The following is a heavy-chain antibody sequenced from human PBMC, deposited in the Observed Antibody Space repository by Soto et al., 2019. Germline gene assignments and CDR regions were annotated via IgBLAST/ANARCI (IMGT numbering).Heavy chain of an antibody. J-gene: IGHJ6*03. CDR3: AKDLKPGSRWSLGGVEHCMDV. CDR1: GFSFSSYD. CDR2: MSYDGSKK. V-gene: IGHV3-30*18. D-gene: IGHD3-16*01. Sequence: QVQLVESGGGVVQPGTSLRLSCVGSGFSFSSYDMNWVRQAPGTGLEWVALMSYDGSKKYYGDSVRGRVTISRDNSKNTLYLQMDHLRPEDTAIYYCAKDLKPGSRWSLGGVEHCMDVWGRGTTVSVSS.